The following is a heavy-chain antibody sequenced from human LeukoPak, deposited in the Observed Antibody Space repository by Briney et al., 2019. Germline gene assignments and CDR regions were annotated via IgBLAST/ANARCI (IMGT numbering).Heavy chain of an antibody. V-gene: IGHV3-74*01. CDR3: ARDRAGTGSGWFDP. Sequence: GGSLRLSCAASGFTSSTYWMHWVRQAPGKGLVWFSRINSDGSSTRYADSVKGRFTLSRDNAKNTLYLQMNSLRAEDTAVYYCARDRAGTGSGWFDPWGQGTLVTVSS. CDR2: INSDGSST. CDR1: GFTSSTYW. D-gene: IGHD6-13*01. J-gene: IGHJ5*02.